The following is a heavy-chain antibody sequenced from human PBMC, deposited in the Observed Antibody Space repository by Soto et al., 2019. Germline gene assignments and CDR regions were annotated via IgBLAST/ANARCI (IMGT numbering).Heavy chain of an antibody. Sequence: EVQLVESGGGLIQPGGSLNLSCAASGLPVSTNYMSWVRQAPGKGLEWVSVIYNDGKTYYADSVKGRFTISRDAAKNTLHLQMDSLRDEDTAVYYCVRPLPSGQDYGLDVWGQLTTVTVS. CDR1: GLPVSTNY. J-gene: IGHJ6*02. CDR3: VRPLPSGQDYGLDV. D-gene: IGHD3-10*01. V-gene: IGHV3-53*01. CDR2: IYNDGKT.